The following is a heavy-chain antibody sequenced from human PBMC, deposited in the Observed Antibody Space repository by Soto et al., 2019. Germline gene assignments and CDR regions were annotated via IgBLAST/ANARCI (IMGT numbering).Heavy chain of an antibody. J-gene: IGHJ6*02. CDR3: ARDRPITIFGVVTRYYYYYGTDV. V-gene: IGHV3-53*01. CDR1: GFTVSSNY. D-gene: IGHD3-3*01. CDR2: IYSGGST. Sequence: PGGSLRLSCAASGFTVSSNYMSWVRQAPGKGLEWVSVIYSGGSTYYADSVKGRLTISRDNSKNTLYLQMNSLRAEDTAVYYCARDRPITIFGVVTRYYYYYGTDVWGQGTTVTVSS.